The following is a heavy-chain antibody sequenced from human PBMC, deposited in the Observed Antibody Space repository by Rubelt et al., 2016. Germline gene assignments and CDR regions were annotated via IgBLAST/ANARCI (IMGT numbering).Heavy chain of an antibody. D-gene: IGHD3-3*01. J-gene: IGHJ6*02. CDR2: GST. Sequence: GSTNYNPSLKSRVTISVDTSKNQFSLKLSSVTAADTAVYYCARDNYDFWRGQQYYYYGRDVWGQGTTVTVSS. V-gene: IGHV4-59*01. CDR3: ARDNYDFWRGQQYYYYGRDV.